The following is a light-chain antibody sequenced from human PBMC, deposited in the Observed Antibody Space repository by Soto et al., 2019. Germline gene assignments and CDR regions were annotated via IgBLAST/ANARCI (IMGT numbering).Light chain of an antibody. CDR3: SSFTSSNTPVV. V-gene: IGLV2-14*01. Sequence: QSVLTQPASVSGSPGQSITISCTGTSSDVGRYDYVSWYQQYPGKAPKLMIHDVTNRPSGIPNRFSGSKSGSTASLTISGLQADDEADYYCSSFTSSNTPVVFGGGTQLTVL. CDR2: DVT. J-gene: IGLJ7*01. CDR1: SSDVGRYDY.